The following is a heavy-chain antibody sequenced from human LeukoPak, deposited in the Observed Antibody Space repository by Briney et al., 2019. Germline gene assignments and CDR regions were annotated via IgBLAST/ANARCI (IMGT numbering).Heavy chain of an antibody. J-gene: IGHJ4*02. CDR2: VNTDGSHT. CDR1: GFTFSSYW. Sequence: PGGSLRLSCAPSGFTFSSYWMHSVRQAPGQGLMYVSRVNTDGSHTNSADSLKCRFTISRDNAKNALYLQMINLRAEDAAIYYGERGDLTFWGFPHWGQGALVTVSS. D-gene: IGHD7-27*01. V-gene: IGHV3-74*01. CDR3: ERGDLTFWGFPH.